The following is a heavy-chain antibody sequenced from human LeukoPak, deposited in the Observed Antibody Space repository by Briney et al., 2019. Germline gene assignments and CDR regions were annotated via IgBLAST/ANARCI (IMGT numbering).Heavy chain of an antibody. Sequence: PGGSPRLSCAASGFTFSSYSMNWVRQAPGKGLEWVSCISSSSSYIYYADSVKGRFTISRDNAKNSLYPQMNSLRAEDTAVYYCARAHNWNYGTFDYWGQGTLVTVSS. CDR2: ISSSSSYI. J-gene: IGHJ4*02. D-gene: IGHD1-7*01. CDR1: GFTFSSYS. V-gene: IGHV3-21*01. CDR3: ARAHNWNYGTFDY.